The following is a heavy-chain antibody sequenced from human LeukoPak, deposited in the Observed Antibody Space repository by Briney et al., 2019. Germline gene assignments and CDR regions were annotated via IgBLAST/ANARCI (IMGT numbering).Heavy chain of an antibody. CDR3: ARDIVATIAAYYFDY. D-gene: IGHD5-12*01. Sequence: GGSPRLSCAASGFTFSSYSMNWVRQAPGKGLEWVSSISSSSSYIYYADSVKGRFTISRDNAKNSLYLQMNSLRAEDTAVYYCARDIVATIAAYYFDYWGQGTLVTVSS. CDR2: ISSSSSYI. CDR1: GFTFSSYS. J-gene: IGHJ4*02. V-gene: IGHV3-21*01.